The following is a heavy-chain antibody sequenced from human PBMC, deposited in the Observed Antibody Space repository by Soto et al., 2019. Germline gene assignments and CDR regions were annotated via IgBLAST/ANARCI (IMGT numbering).Heavy chain of an antibody. D-gene: IGHD3-9*01. CDR1: GGSINSRGYY. CDR2: IYYSGSI. J-gene: IGHJ5*02. CDR3: ARQSESTGYFCGWFDP. V-gene: IGHV4-31*03. Sequence: QVQLQESGPGLVRPSQTLSLTCTVSGGSINSRGYYWTWIRQHPGKGLEWIGNIYYSGSIHFNPSLKSRLTMLVDTSENQFSLKLTSVTAADTAVYYCARQSESTGYFCGWFDPWGQGTLVTVSS.